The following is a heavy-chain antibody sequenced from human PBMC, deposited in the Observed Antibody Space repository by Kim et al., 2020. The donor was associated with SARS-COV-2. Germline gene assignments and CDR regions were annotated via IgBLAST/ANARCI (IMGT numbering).Heavy chain of an antibody. D-gene: IGHD5-18*01. Sequence: GGSLRLSCAVSGFTFSNYAMHWVRQAPGKGLEWVAVISYDGGNKYNADSVKGRFTISRDNSKKQLYMQMSRLRAEDTAVYYCARGPYVDSYGQIRTSLDYWGQGTLVTVSS. CDR3: ARGPYVDSYGQIRTSLDY. CDR2: ISYDGGNK. CDR1: GFTFSNYA. V-gene: IGHV3-30-3*01. J-gene: IGHJ4*02.